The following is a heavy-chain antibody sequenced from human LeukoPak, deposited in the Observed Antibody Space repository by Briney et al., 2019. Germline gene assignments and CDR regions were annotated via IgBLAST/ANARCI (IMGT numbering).Heavy chain of an antibody. J-gene: IGHJ6*03. CDR3: AKVSDYSYYYYMDV. CDR2: ISGSGGST. V-gene: IGHV3-23*01. Sequence: GGSLRLSCAASGFTFSSYAMSWVRQAPGKGLEWVSGISGSGGSTYYTDSVKGRFTVSRDNFKNTLFLQVNSLRAEDTAVYYCAKVSDYSYYYYMDVWGKGTTVTVSS. CDR1: GFTFSSYA.